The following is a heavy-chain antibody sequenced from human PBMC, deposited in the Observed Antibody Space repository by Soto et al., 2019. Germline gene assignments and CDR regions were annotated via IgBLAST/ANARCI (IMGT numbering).Heavy chain of an antibody. CDR1: GFTFSDYY. Sequence: QVQLVESGGGLVKPGGSLRLSCAASGFTFSDYYMSWIRQAPGKGLEWISYISSSGAAIYYADSVKGRFTISRDNAKNSLYLQMSSLRAEDTAVYYCASDKRAYSYDTLDYWGQGTMVTVSS. V-gene: IGHV3-11*01. CDR3: ASDKRAYSYDTLDY. D-gene: IGHD5-18*01. J-gene: IGHJ4*02. CDR2: ISSSGAAI.